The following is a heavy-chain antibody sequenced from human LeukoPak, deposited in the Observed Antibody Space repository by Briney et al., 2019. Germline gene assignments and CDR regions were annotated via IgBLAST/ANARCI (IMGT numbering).Heavy chain of an antibody. CDR2: IYDSDST. D-gene: IGHD1-1*01. CDR1: GGSISSDY. Sequence: SETLSLTCTVSGGSISSDYWSWIRQSPGEGLEWIGYIYDSDSTNYNPSLKSRVTISRDTSKNHFSLKVSSVTVADTAMYYCAREGTAGTNLNWFDPWGQGTLVTVSS. J-gene: IGHJ5*02. CDR3: AREGTAGTNLNWFDP. V-gene: IGHV4-59*01.